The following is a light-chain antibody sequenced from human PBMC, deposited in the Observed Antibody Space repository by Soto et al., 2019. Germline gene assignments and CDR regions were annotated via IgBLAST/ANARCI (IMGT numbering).Light chain of an antibody. CDR3: QSYDSSLSSYV. J-gene: IGLJ1*01. V-gene: IGLV1-40*01. CDR1: SSNIGAGYD. Sequence: QSVLTQPPSVSGAPGQRVTISCTGSSSNIGAGYDVHWYQQLPGTAPKLLIYGNNNRPSGVPDRFSGSKSGTSASLAITGLQAEVEADYYCQSYDSSLSSYVFGTGTKLTVL. CDR2: GNN.